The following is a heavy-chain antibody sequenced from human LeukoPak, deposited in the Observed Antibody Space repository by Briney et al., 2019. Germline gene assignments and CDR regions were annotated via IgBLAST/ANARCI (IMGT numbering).Heavy chain of an antibody. CDR2: ISAYNGNT. J-gene: IGHJ6*02. Sequence: ASVKVSCKASGYTFTGYYMHWVRQAPGQGLEWMGWISAYNGNTNYAQKLQGRVTMTTDTSTSTAYMELRSLRSDDTAVYYCARDGANSYYDFWSGYYSQAYYYGMDVWGQGTTVTVSS. CDR1: GYTFTGYY. D-gene: IGHD3-3*01. V-gene: IGHV1-18*04. CDR3: ARDGANSYYDFWSGYYSQAYYYGMDV.